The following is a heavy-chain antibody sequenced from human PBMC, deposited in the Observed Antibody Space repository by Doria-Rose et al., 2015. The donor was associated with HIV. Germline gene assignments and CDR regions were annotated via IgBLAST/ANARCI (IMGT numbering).Heavy chain of an antibody. D-gene: IGHD6-25*01. J-gene: IGHJ5*02. CDR1: GGSVASGTPY. Sequence: QVQLQESGPGLVKPSETLSLTCTVSGGSVASGTPYWDWIRQTPGKGLEWIGTIYYSGITYYNPSLRGRVTISLHTSRNKYPLRLISGTAADTGVYYCAKQAVNWFDPWGQGTLVTVSS. CDR2: IYYSGIT. CDR3: AKQAVNWFDP. V-gene: IGHV4-39*01.